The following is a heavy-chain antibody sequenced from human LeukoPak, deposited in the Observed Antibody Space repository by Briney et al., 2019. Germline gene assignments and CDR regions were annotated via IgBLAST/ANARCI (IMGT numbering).Heavy chain of an antibody. V-gene: IGHV4-39*01. Sequence: SETLSLTCTVSGGSISSSTHYWGWIRQPPGKGLEWIGTIYYSGSTHYNPSLKSRATISVDTSKNQFSLKLGSVTAADTAVYYCVRQTYGSGSYYNLDCWGQGTLVTVSS. CDR3: VRQTYGSGSYYNLDC. CDR2: IYYSGST. J-gene: IGHJ4*02. CDR1: GGSISSSTHY. D-gene: IGHD3-10*01.